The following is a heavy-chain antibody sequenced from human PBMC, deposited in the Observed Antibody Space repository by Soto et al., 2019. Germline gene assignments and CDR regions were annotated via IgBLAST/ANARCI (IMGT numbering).Heavy chain of an antibody. D-gene: IGHD2-2*01. Sequence: GEPLKISWKGSGYSFTSYWISWVRQMPGKGLEWMGRIDPSDXXXNYSPSFQGHVTISADKSISTAYLQWSSLKASDTAMYYCASQVVPAARYDYWGQGTLVTVPQ. CDR3: ASQVVPAARYDY. CDR2: IDPSDXXX. V-gene: IGHV5-10-1*01. J-gene: IGHJ4*02. CDR1: GYSFTSYW.